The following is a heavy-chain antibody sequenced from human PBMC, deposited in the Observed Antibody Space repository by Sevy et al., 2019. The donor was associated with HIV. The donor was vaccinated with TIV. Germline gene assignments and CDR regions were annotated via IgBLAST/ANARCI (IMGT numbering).Heavy chain of an antibody. D-gene: IGHD6-19*01. CDR2: IFSSGST. CDR1: GFTVNDKY. Sequence: GGSLRLSCAISGFTVNDKYIIWVRQAPGKGLEWVSVIFSSGSTYYADSAEGRFTISRDNSKSTVDLQMNSVRAEDTVVYYCVGLFLSDGSGWSYFDYWGQGTLVTVSS. V-gene: IGHV3-66*02. J-gene: IGHJ4*02. CDR3: VGLFLSDGSGWSYFDY.